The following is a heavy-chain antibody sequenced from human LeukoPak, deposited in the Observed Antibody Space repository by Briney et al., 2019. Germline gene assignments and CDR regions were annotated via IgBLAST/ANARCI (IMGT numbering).Heavy chain of an antibody. V-gene: IGHV3-21*01. D-gene: IGHD3-3*01. Sequence: GGSLRLSCAASGFTFSSYSMNWVRQAPGKGLEWVSSISSSSSYIYYADSVKGRFTISRDNAKNSLYLQMNSLRAEDTAVYYCARADYDFWSGYSNYYYYMDVWGKGTTVTVSS. CDR3: ARADYDFWSGYSNYYYYMDV. J-gene: IGHJ6*03. CDR2: ISSSSSYI. CDR1: GFTFSSYS.